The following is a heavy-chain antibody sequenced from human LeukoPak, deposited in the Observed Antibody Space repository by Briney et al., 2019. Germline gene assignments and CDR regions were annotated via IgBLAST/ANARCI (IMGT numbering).Heavy chain of an antibody. CDR1: GYIFTRYW. CDR2: INQAGGDK. CDR3: GRGDPDY. Sequence: GGSLRLSCEVSGYIFTRYWMNWVRQAPGKGLEWVANINQAGGDKYNADSVRGLFTISRDNAKNSLYLQMNNLRAEDTAGYYGGRGDPDYWGQGTMVTVSS. J-gene: IGHJ4*02. V-gene: IGHV3-7*01.